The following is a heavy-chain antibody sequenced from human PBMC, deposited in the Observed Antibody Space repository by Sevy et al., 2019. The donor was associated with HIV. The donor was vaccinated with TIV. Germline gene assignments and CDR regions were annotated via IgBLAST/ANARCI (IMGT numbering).Heavy chain of an antibody. Sequence: GESLKISCAASGFTFSSYAMHWVRQAPGKGLEWVAVISYDGSNKYYADSVKGRFTISRDNSKNTLYLQMNSLRAEDTAVYYCARDNPYYYDSSGQRGGFQHWGQGTLVTVSS. D-gene: IGHD3-22*01. V-gene: IGHV3-30-3*01. CDR3: ARDNPYYYDSSGQRGGFQH. CDR2: ISYDGSNK. J-gene: IGHJ1*01. CDR1: GFTFSSYA.